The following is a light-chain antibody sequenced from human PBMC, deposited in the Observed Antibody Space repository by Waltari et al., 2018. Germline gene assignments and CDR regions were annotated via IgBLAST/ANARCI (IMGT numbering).Light chain of an antibody. CDR3: QVWDANTDPGV. V-gene: IGLV3-21*01. CDR2: YDS. CDR1: NIESKS. J-gene: IGLJ1*01. Sequence: SYVLTQPPSVSVAPGDTARITCGGNNIESKSVHWYRQRPGQAPVLVISYDSDRPSGIPERFSGSNAGNTATLTISRVEAGDEADYYCQVWDANTDPGVFGTGTEVTVL.